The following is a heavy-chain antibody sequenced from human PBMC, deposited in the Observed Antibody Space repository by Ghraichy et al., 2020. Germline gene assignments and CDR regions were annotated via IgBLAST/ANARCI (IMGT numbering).Heavy chain of an antibody. V-gene: IGHV3-9*01. J-gene: IGHJ6*02. Sequence: LRLSCAASGFTFDDYAMHWVRQAPGKGLEWVSGISWNSGSIGYADSVKGRFTISRDNAKNSLYLQMNSLRAEDTALYYCAKDLGAKDYYYYYGMDVWGQGTTVTVSS. CDR2: ISWNSGSI. CDR1: GFTFDDYA. D-gene: IGHD4/OR15-4a*01. CDR3: AKDLGAKDYYYYYGMDV.